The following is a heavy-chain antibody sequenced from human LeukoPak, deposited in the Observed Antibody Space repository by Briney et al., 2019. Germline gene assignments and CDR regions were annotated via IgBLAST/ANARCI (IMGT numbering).Heavy chain of an antibody. V-gene: IGHV3-21*05. Sequence: GGSLRLSCAAPGFTFSSYSMNWVRQAPGKGLEWVSYTISRDNAKNSLYLQMNSLRAEDTAVYYCARDSPLLGFDYWGQGTLVTVSS. J-gene: IGHJ4*02. CDR3: ARDSPLLGFDY. D-gene: IGHD3-10*01. CDR1: GFTFSSYS.